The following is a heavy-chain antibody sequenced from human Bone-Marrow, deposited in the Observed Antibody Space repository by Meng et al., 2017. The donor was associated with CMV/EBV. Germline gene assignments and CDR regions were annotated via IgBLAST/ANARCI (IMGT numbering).Heavy chain of an antibody. V-gene: IGHV3-21*04. D-gene: IGHD3-9*01. CDR1: GFTFSSYS. Sequence: GGSLRLSCAASGFTFSSYSMNWVRQAPGKGLEWVSSISSSSSYIYYADSVKGRFTISRDNAKNSLYLQMNSLRAEDTALYYCARDPYTIAEGDYCGQGTLVTVSS. CDR2: ISSSSSYI. CDR3: ARDPYTIAEGDY. J-gene: IGHJ4*02.